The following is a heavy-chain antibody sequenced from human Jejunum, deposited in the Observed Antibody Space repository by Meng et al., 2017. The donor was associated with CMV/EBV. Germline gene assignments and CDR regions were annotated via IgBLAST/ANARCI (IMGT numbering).Heavy chain of an antibody. CDR2: GAPSWST. V-gene: IGHV4-4*07. D-gene: IGHD3-3*01. CDR1: GGSINPYF. Sequence: LEEVRRGLVKPSAPPSLPCTVSGGSINPYFWSWMRQPAGTGLEGIGRGAPSWSTEYNPSLESRVTLSVDTSENQLSLKVNSVTAADTAVYFCAREWIWSGPMEDWGQGTLVTVSS. J-gene: IGHJ1*01. CDR3: AREWIWSGPMED.